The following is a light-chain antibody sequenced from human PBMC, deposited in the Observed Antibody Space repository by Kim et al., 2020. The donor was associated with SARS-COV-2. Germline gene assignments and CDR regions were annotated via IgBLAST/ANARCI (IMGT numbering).Light chain of an antibody. CDR3: SSYTSSTTVV. CDR2: DVN. Sequence: QFALTQPASVSGSPGQSITISCTGTSSDVGAYNYVSWYQQKPGKAPKLMIYDVNKRPSGVSNRFSGSKSGNTASLTISGLQAEDEADYYCSSYTSSTTVVFGGGSQLNVL. CDR1: SSDVGAYNY. J-gene: IGLJ2*01. V-gene: IGLV2-14*01.